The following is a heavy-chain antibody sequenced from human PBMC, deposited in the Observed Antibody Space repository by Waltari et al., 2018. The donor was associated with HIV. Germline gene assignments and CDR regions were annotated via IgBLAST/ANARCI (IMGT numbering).Heavy chain of an antibody. J-gene: IGHJ3*02. V-gene: IGHV1-2*02. CDR1: GYTFTGYY. CDR2: INPNSGGT. Sequence: QVQLVQSGAEVKKPGASVKVSCKASGYTFTGYYMHWVRPAPGQGLEWMGWINPNSGGTNYAQKFQGRVTMTRDTSISTAYMELSRLRSDDTAVYYCARGYYYDSSGRGAFDIWGQGTMVTVSS. CDR3: ARGYYYDSSGRGAFDI. D-gene: IGHD3-22*01.